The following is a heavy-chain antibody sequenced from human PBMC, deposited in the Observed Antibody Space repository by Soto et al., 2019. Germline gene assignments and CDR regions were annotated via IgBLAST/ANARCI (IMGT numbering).Heavy chain of an antibody. CDR2: IYYSGST. V-gene: IGHV4-31*03. CDR1: GGSISSGGYY. J-gene: IGHJ6*02. D-gene: IGHD3-10*01. Sequence: SETLSLTCTVSGGSISSGGYYWSWIRQHPGKGLEWIGYIYYSGSTYYNPSLKSRVTISVDTSKNQFSLKLSSVTAADTAVYYCARDLPAKITMVRGQYYYYYGMDVWGQGTTVTVSS. CDR3: ARDLPAKITMVRGQYYYYYGMDV.